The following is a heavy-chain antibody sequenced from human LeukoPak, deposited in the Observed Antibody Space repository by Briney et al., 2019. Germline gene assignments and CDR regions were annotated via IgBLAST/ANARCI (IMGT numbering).Heavy chain of an antibody. CDR3: ARGPVNYYGMDV. J-gene: IGHJ6*02. CDR1: GGSFSGYY. CDR2: INHSGST. Sequence: PSETLSLTCAVYGGSFSGYYWSWIRQPPGKGLEWIGEINHSGSTNYNPSLKSRVTISVDTSKNQFSLKLSSVTAADTAVYYCARGPVNYYGMDVWGQGTTVTVSS. V-gene: IGHV4-34*01.